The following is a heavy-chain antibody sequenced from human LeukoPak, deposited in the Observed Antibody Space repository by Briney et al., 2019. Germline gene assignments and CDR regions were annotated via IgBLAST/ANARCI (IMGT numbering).Heavy chain of an antibody. J-gene: IGHJ4*02. CDR1: GFTVSSNY. CDR2: ISGDGTET. Sequence: GGSLRLSYAASGFTVSSNYMSWVRQAPGKGLEWVSTISGDGTETFYADSVKGRFTISRDNSKNTHYLQMSSLRAEDTGIYYCAKGGHYSFFDYWGQGTLVTVSS. V-gene: IGHV3-23*01. D-gene: IGHD4-11*01. CDR3: AKGGHYSFFDY.